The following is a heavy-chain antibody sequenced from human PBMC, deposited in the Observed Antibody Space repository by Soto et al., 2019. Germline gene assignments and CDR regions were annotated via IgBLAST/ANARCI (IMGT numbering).Heavy chain of an antibody. CDR1: GYTFTSYG. Sequence: ASVKVSCKASGYTFTSYGISWVRQAPGQGLEWMGLLIPYNGNRIYAQKFQGRVILTTDTATNTAYMELGSLRSDDTAVYYCVRDASSGYRGWWDPWGQGTLVTVSS. CDR3: VRDASSGYRGWWDP. V-gene: IGHV1-18*01. D-gene: IGHD5-12*01. CDR2: LIPYNGNR. J-gene: IGHJ5*02.